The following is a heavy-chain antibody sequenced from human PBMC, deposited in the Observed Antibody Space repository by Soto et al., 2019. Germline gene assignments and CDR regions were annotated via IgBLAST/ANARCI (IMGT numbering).Heavy chain of an antibody. V-gene: IGHV1-69*13. CDR3: ARSTERRYYYDSSGYYLHYYYYGMDV. Sequence: GASVKVSCKASGGTFSSYAISWVRQAPGQGLEWMGGIIPIFGTANYAQKFQGRVTITADESTSTAYMELSSLRSEDTAVYYCARSTERRYYYDSSGYYLHYYYYGMDVWGQGTTVTVSS. CDR2: IIPIFGTA. CDR1: GGTFSSYA. J-gene: IGHJ6*02. D-gene: IGHD3-22*01.